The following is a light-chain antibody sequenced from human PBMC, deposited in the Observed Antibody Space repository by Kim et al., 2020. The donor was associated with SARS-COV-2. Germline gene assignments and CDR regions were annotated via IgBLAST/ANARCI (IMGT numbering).Light chain of an antibody. CDR1: QDITTA. Sequence: GDRGTITWRESQDITTALAWYQQKPGKTPKLLMYDVSTLESGGPSRFSGSGSGTDFTLTIGSLQPEDCATYYCQQFKNYPRAFGQGTTVDIK. CDR2: DVS. V-gene: IGKV1D-13*01. J-gene: IGKJ1*01. CDR3: QQFKNYPRA.